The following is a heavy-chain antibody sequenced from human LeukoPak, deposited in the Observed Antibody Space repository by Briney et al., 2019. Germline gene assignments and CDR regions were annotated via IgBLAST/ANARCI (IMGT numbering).Heavy chain of an antibody. V-gene: IGHV3-7*04. Sequence: GGSLRLSCAASGFTFSSYWMSWVRQAPGKGLEWVANIKRDGSEKYYVDSVKGRFTISRDNAKNSLYLQMNSLRAEDTAVYYCARAPFSGYDSMNYWGQGTLVTVSS. D-gene: IGHD3-22*01. J-gene: IGHJ4*02. CDR1: GFTFSSYW. CDR2: IKRDGSEK. CDR3: ARAPFSGYDSMNY.